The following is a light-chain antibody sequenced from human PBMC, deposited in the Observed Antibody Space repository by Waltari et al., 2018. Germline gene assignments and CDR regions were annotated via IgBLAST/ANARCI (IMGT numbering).Light chain of an antibody. Sequence: RVTISCQASQDITNNLNWYQQKPGQAPKLLIYEASTLHTGVPSRFRGRGYGTDFTLIISRLQPEDVATYYCQHFENLPLTFGGGTKVEIK. V-gene: IGKV1-33*01. CDR1: QDITNN. CDR3: QHFENLPLT. J-gene: IGKJ4*01. CDR2: EAS.